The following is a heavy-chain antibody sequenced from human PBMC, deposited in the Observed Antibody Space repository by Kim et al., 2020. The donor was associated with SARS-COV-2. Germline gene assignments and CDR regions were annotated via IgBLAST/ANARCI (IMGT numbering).Heavy chain of an antibody. D-gene: IGHD2-2*01. CDR1: GYTFTSYA. CDR2: INAGNGNT. CDR3: ARDGGIVVVPAAPSYYYYYYGMDV. J-gene: IGHJ6*02. V-gene: IGHV1-3*01. Sequence: ASVKVSCKASGYTFTSYAMHWVRQAPGQRLEWMGWINAGNGNTKYSQKFQGRVTITRDTSASTAYMELSSLRSEDTAVYYCARDGGIVVVPAAPSYYYYYYGMDVWGQGTTVTVSS.